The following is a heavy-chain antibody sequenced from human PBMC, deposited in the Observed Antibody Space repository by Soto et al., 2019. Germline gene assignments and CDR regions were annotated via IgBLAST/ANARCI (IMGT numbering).Heavy chain of an antibody. CDR1: GFTFSSYS. CDR3: ARAIYDRSGYLDAFDI. J-gene: IGHJ3*02. Sequence: EVQLVESGGGLVKPGGSLRLSCAASGFTFSSYSMNWVRQAPGKGLEWVSSISSSSSYIYYVDSVKGRFTISRDNAKNSLYLQMNSLRAEDTAVYYCARAIYDRSGYLDAFDIWGQGTMVTVSS. CDR2: ISSSSSYI. D-gene: IGHD3-22*01. V-gene: IGHV3-21*01.